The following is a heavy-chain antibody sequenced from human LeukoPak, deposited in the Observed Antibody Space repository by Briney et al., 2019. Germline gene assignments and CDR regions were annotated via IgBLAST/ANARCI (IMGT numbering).Heavy chain of an antibody. CDR1: GYTFTNYY. Sequence: GASVKVSCKASGYTFTNYYIHWVREAPGQALEWVGWINPNSGDTNYAQKLQGRVTMTRDTSIITAFMELSRLTSDDTAVYYCARVVSGGVIWAYWGQGTLVTLSS. CDR3: ARVVSGGVIWAY. J-gene: IGHJ4*02. D-gene: IGHD3-16*01. V-gene: IGHV1-2*02. CDR2: INPNSGDT.